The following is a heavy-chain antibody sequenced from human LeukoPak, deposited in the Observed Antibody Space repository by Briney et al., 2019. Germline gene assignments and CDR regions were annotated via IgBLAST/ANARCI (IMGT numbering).Heavy chain of an antibody. CDR1: GFNLNSYA. CDR2: IRHDEANS. CDR3: AKEYTPSSPLGELDS. V-gene: IGHV3-30*02. Sequence: GGSLRLSCAVSGFNLNSYAMHWVRQAPGKGLEGVAVIRHDEANSFYADSVQGRFTISRDTSKKLLYLQMNGLRVEDTAVYYCAKEYTPSSPLGELDSWGQGTLVTVSS. D-gene: IGHD6-6*01. J-gene: IGHJ4*02.